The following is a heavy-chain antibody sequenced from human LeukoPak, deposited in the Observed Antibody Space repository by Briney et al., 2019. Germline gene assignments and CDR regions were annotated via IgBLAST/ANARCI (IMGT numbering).Heavy chain of an antibody. V-gene: IGHV3-9*01. CDR1: GFTFDDYA. CDR2: ISWNSGSK. D-gene: IGHD3-9*01. J-gene: IGHJ4*02. CDR3: AKDLDYDILTTWVN. Sequence: GRSLRLSCAASGFTFDDYAMHWVRQAPGKGLEWVSGISWNSGSKGYADSVEGRFTISRDNAKSSLYLQVNSLRAEDSALYYCAKDLDYDILTTWVNWGQGTLVTVSS.